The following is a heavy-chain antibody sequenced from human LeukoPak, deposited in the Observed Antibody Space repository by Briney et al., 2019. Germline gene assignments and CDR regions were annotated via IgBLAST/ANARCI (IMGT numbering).Heavy chain of an antibody. V-gene: IGHV4-39*07. D-gene: IGHD3-22*01. CDR1: GGPTANSDYY. CDR3: VTYYFDSSGPKKNY. J-gene: IGHJ4*02. CDR2: IYYTGRS. Sequence: SETLSLTCLVSGGPTANSDYYWGWIRQPPGKGLEWVGSIYYTGRSYYSPSLKSRVTISVDTSKKQFSLKLSSVTAADTAVYYCVTYYFDSSGPKKNYWGQGTLVTVSS.